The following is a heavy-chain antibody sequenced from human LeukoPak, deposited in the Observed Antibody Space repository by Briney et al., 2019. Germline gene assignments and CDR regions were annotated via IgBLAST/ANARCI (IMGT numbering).Heavy chain of an antibody. J-gene: IGHJ4*02. D-gene: IGHD1-1*01. CDR2: IWFDGSNK. Sequence: QPGRFLRLSCAASGFIFSNDAMHWVRQAPGKGLEWVAFIWFDGSNKHYADSVKGRFTISRDNSEDTLYLQMNSLRAEDTAVYYCVRDPSGSGFAFDSWGQGALVTVSS. CDR1: GFIFSNDA. V-gene: IGHV3-33*01. CDR3: VRDPSGSGFAFDS.